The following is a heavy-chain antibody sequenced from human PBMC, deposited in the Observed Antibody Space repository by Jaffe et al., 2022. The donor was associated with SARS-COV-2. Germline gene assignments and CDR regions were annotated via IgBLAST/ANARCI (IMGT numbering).Heavy chain of an antibody. J-gene: IGHJ5*02. V-gene: IGHV3-74*01. CDR3: AKGYCISTGCYDDWFDP. CDR2: INSDGSST. Sequence: EVQLAESGGGLVQPGGSLRLSCAASGFTFDNYWMHWVRQGPGKGLVWVSRINSDGSSTSYADSVKGRFTISRDNTKNTLYLQMNSLRAEDTAVYYCAKGYCISTGCYDDWFDPWGQGTLVTVSS. D-gene: IGHD2-2*01. CDR1: GFTFDNYW.